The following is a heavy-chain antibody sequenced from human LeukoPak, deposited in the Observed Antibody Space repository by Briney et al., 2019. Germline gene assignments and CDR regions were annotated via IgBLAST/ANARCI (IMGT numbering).Heavy chain of an antibody. Sequence: PGGSLRLSCTASGFTFSTYAMSWVRQAPGKGLEWVSGVSGSGGSTYYADSVKGRFTISRDNSKNTVFLQMNSLRVEDTAVYYCARDSSMLRGPLVIYYFDFWGQGTLVTVSS. CDR2: VSGSGGST. D-gene: IGHD3-10*01. J-gene: IGHJ4*02. V-gene: IGHV3-23*01. CDR1: GFTFSTYA. CDR3: ARDSSMLRGPLVIYYFDF.